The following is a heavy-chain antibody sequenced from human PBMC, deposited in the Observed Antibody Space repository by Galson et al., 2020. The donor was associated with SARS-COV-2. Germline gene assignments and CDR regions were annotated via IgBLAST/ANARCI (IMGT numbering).Heavy chain of an antibody. D-gene: IGHD5-12*01. V-gene: IGHV1-18*01. J-gene: IGHJ6*02. CDR1: GYTFTSYG. CDR2: ISAYNGNT. CDR3: AREGNVDIVATFFSPGGYYYGMDV. Sequence: ASVKVSCKASGYTFTSYGISWVRQAPGQGLEWMGWISAYNGNTNYAQKLQGRVTMTTDTSTSTAYMELRSLRSDDTAVYYCAREGNVDIVATFFSPGGYYYGMDVWGQGTTVTVSS.